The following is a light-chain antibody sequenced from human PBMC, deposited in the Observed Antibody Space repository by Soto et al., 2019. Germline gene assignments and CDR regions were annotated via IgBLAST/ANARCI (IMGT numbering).Light chain of an antibody. Sequence: EIVLTQSPATLSLSPGERATLSCSASQSVSRYLAWYQQRPGQAPRLLIYDASNRATGVPARFSGSGSGTDFTLTISSLETEDVAVYYCQQRTNWPLTFGGGTKVDIK. CDR1: QSVSRY. CDR3: QQRTNWPLT. V-gene: IGKV3-11*01. CDR2: DAS. J-gene: IGKJ4*01.